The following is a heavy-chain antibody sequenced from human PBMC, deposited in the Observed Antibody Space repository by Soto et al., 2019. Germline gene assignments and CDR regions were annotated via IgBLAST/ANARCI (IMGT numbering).Heavy chain of an antibody. V-gene: IGHV3-13*01. CDR1: GFTFSSYD. Sequence: GGSLRLSCAASGFTFSSYDMHWVRQATGEGLEWVSAIGTAGNTYYADSVKGRFTISRDNSKNSLYLQMNSLRAEDTAVYYCAKIGSSSSEDYYYMDVWGKGTTVTVSS. J-gene: IGHJ6*03. D-gene: IGHD6-6*01. CDR3: AKIGSSSSEDYYYMDV. CDR2: IGTAGNT.